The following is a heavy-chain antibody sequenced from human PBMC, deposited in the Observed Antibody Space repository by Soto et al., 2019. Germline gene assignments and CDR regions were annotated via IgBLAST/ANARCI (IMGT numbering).Heavy chain of an antibody. D-gene: IGHD3-16*02. J-gene: IGHJ4*02. Sequence: SVKVSCKASGVTFSSYAISWVRQAPGQGLEWMGGIIPIFGTANYAQKFQGRVTITADESTSTAYMELSSLRSEDTAVYYCAREVLGNYLAYDYWGQGTLVTVSS. CDR1: GVTFSSYA. V-gene: IGHV1-69*13. CDR3: AREVLGNYLAYDY. CDR2: IIPIFGTA.